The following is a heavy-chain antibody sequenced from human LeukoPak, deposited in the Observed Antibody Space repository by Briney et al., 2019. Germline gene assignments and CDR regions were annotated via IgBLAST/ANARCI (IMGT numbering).Heavy chain of an antibody. CDR2: ISSNGGST. CDR1: GFTFSTYA. D-gene: IGHD2-15*01. CDR3: ARGDCSGGSCYFPYYYMDV. Sequence: PGGSLRLSCAASGFTFSTYAMHWVRQAPGKGLEYVSAISSNGGSTYYANSVKGRFTISRDNSKNTLYLQMGSLRAEDMAVYYCARGDCSGGSCYFPYYYMDVWGKGTTVTVSS. J-gene: IGHJ6*03. V-gene: IGHV3-64*01.